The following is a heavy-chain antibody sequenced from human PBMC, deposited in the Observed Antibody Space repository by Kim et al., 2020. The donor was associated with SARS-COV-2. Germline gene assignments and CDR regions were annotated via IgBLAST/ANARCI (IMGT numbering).Heavy chain of an antibody. CDR1: GFTFSSYA. CDR3: AKPGNDSALYFYMHV. V-gene: IGHV3-21*01. Sequence: GGSLRLSCAASGFTFSSYAMTWVRQAPGKGLEWVASINARRVFTHHAASAKGRFTISRDNAKNSLYLQMNGLRAEDTALYYCAKPGNDSALYFYMHV. D-gene: IGHD1-1*01. J-gene: IGHJ6*03. CDR2: INARRVFT.